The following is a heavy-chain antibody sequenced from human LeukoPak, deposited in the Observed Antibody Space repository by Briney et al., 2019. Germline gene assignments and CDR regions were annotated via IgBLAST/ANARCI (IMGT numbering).Heavy chain of an antibody. Sequence: SETLSLTCTVSGGSISSYYWSWIRQPPGKGLEWIGYIHYSGSTNYNPSLKSRVTISVDTSKNQFSLKLSSVTAADTAVYYCARRDIVATTLDYWGQGTLVTVSS. D-gene: IGHD5-12*01. V-gene: IGHV4-59*08. J-gene: IGHJ4*02. CDR3: ARRDIVATTLDY. CDR2: IHYSGST. CDR1: GGSISSYY.